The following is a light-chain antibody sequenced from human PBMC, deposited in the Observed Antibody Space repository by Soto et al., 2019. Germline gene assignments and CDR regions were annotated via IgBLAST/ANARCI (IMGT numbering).Light chain of an antibody. J-gene: IGKJ1*01. Sequence: EIGMTQSPATLSVAPGERATLSCRASQSVSNTLAWYQQRPGQAPRLLIYVASTRATDLPARLSGSGSESDFTLTIITLQSQDFAVDSCHQYNNCNRKFGQRTKVEIK. CDR3: HQYNNCNRK. CDR1: QSVSNT. V-gene: IGKV3-15*01. CDR2: VAS.